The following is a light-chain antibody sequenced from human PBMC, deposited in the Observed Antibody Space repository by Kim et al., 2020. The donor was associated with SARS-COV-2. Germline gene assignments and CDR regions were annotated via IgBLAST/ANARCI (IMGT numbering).Light chain of an antibody. J-gene: IGKJ4*01. Sequence: DIKMTQSPSTLSASVGDRVTITCRASQSISVSLAWYQQKSGKAPKLLIYEASSLESGVPSKFSGSGSGTEFTLTINCLQPDDFATYYCQQYDSYPLTFGGGTKVDIK. CDR3: QQYDSYPLT. CDR2: EAS. CDR1: QSISVS. V-gene: IGKV1-5*03.